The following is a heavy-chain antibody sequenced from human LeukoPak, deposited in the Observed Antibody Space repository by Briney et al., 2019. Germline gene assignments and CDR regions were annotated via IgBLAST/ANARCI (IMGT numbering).Heavy chain of an antibody. J-gene: IGHJ3*02. CDR1: GGSISSSSYY. CDR3: AGHTVTVVTHAFDI. D-gene: IGHD4-23*01. CDR2: IYYSGST. V-gene: IGHV4-39*01. Sequence: PSETLSLTCTVSGGSISSSSYYWGWIRQPPGKGLEWIGSIYYSGSTYYNPSLKSRVTISVDTSKNQFSLKLSSVTAADTAVYYCAGHTVTVVTHAFDIWGQETMVTVSS.